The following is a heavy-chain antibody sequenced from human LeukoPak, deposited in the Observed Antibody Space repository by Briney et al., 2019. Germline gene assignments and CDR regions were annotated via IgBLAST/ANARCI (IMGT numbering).Heavy chain of an antibody. CDR1: GFTFSSYA. V-gene: IGHV3-30*04. CDR3: ARSGREDYCYGSGSSQVHDY. CDR2: ISYDGSNK. J-gene: IGHJ4*02. Sequence: GGSLRLSCAASGFTFSSYAMHWVRQAPGKGLEWVAVISYDGSNKYYADSVKGRFTISRDNSKNTLYLQMNSLRAEDTAVYYCARSGREDYCYGSGSSQVHDYWGQGTLVTVSS. D-gene: IGHD3-10*01.